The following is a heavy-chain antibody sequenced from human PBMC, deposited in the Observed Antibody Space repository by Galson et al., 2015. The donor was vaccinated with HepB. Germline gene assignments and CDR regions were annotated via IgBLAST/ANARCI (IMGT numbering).Heavy chain of an antibody. CDR3: ASGSLGRRYSGTPDFDY. Sequence: SLRLSCAASGFTFSSYAMHWVRQAPGKGLEWVAVISYDGSNKYYADSVKGRFTISRDNSKNTLYLQMNSLRAEDTAVYYCASGSLGRRYSGTPDFDYWGQGTLVTVSS. CDR2: ISYDGSNK. D-gene: IGHD1-26*01. CDR1: GFTFSSYA. J-gene: IGHJ4*02. V-gene: IGHV3-30*04.